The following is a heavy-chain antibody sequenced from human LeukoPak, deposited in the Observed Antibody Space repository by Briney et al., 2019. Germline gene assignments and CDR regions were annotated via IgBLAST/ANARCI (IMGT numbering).Heavy chain of an antibody. V-gene: IGHV5-51*01. CDR2: IYPGDSDT. CDR3: ARLRSYDFWSGYFAHFDF. J-gene: IGHJ4*02. D-gene: IGHD3-3*01. CDR1: GNSFTSYW. Sequence: GEPLKISCKGSGNSFTSYWIGWVRQMPGKGLEWMGIIYPGDSDTRYNPSFQGQVTISADKSISTAYLQWSSLKASDTAMYYCARLRSYDFWSGYFAHFDFWGQGTLVTVSS.